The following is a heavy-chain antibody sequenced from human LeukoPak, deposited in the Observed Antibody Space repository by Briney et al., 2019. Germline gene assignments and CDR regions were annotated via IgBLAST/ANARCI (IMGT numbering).Heavy chain of an antibody. Sequence: GGSLRLSCAASGFTFSSYGMHWVRQAPGKGLEWVAVISYVGSNKYYADSVKGRFTISRDNSKNTLYLQMNSLRAEDTAVSYCSKDLVVRKPGYGDNSYYYYYGMDVWGQGTTVTVSS. CDR2: ISYVGSNK. D-gene: IGHD4-23*01. CDR3: SKDLVVRKPGYGDNSYYYYYGMDV. V-gene: IGHV3-30*18. J-gene: IGHJ6*02. CDR1: GFTFSSYG.